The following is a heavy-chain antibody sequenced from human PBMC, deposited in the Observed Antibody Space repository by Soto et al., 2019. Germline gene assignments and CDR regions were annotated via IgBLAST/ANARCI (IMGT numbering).Heavy chain of an antibody. CDR3: AKGDCSGGSCAPKTSIDC. D-gene: IGHD2-15*01. J-gene: IGHJ4*02. CDR2: INWNSGSI. Sequence: EVQLVESGGGLVQPGRSLRLSCAASGFTFDDYAMYWVRQAPGKGLEWVSGINWNSGSIGYADSVKGRFTISRDNAKNSLYLQMNSLRAEDTALYYCAKGDCSGGSCAPKTSIDCWGQGTLVTVSS. CDR1: GFTFDDYA. V-gene: IGHV3-9*01.